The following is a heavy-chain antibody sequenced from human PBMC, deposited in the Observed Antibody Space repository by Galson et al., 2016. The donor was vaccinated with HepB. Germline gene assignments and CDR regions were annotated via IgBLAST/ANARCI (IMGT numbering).Heavy chain of an antibody. D-gene: IGHD3-16*01. CDR3: ARGGTEYTLDAFDF. CDR1: GFSFRTYS. Sequence: SLRLSCAAFGFSFRTYSIHWVRQVPGKGLEWVSSISSGGSHKYYSDSLKGRFTISRDNARNSLYLQMNSLGAEDTAVYYCARGGTEYTLDAFDFWGQGTMVTVSS. CDR2: ISSGGSHK. V-gene: IGHV3-21*01. J-gene: IGHJ3*01.